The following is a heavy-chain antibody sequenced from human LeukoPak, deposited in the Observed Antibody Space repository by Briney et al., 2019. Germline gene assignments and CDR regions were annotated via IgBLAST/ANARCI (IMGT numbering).Heavy chain of an antibody. CDR2: MDPSGSHK. CDR3: AIWTSGNY. CDR1: EFIFNRSW. V-gene: IGHV3-7*01. Sequence: PGGSLRLSCAASEFIFNRSWMNWVRQAPGKGLEWVANMDPSGSHKRYVDSVKGRFTISKDNPGTSLYLDMYGLRAEDTAIYYCAIWTSGNYWGQGTLVTVSS. J-gene: IGHJ4*02. D-gene: IGHD1-1*01.